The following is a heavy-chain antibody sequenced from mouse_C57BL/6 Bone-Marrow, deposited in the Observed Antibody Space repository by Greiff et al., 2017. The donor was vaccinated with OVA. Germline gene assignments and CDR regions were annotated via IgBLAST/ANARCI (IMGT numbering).Heavy chain of an antibody. CDR2: IFPGSGST. D-gene: IGHD1-1*01. J-gene: IGHJ4*01. CDR1: GYTFTDYY. Sequence: QVHVKRSGPELVKPGASVKISCKASGYTFTDYYINWVKQRPGQGLEWIGWIFPGSGSTYYNEKFKGKATLTVDKSSSTAYMLLSSLTSEDSAVYFCATPLSTVVDAMDYWGQGTSVTVSS. CDR3: ATPLSTVVDAMDY. V-gene: IGHV1-75*01.